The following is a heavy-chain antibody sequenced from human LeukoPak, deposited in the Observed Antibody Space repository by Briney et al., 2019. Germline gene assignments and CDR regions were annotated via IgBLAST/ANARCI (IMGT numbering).Heavy chain of an antibody. CDR3: ARGRGRWVAGTHY. V-gene: IGHV1-69*06. J-gene: IGHJ4*02. D-gene: IGHD6-19*01. CDR2: IIPIFGTG. CDR1: GGTFSSYV. Sequence: ASVKVSCKASGGTFSSYVISWVRQAPGQGLEWTGGIIPIFGTGNYAQKFQGRVIITADKSTSTAYMELSSLRSEDTAVYYCARGRGRWVAGTHYWGQGTLVTVSS.